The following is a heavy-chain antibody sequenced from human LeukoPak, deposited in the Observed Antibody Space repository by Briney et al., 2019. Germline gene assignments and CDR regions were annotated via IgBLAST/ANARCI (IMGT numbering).Heavy chain of an antibody. D-gene: IGHD2-2*01. V-gene: IGHV4-30-2*01. Sequence: SQTLSLTCTVSGGSISSGGYYWSWIRQPPGKGLEWIGYIYHSGNTYYNPSLKSRVTISVDRSKNQFSLKLSSVTAADTAVYYCAREMPRGGANDNWFDPWGQGTLVTVSS. J-gene: IGHJ5*02. CDR2: IYHSGNT. CDR3: AREMPRGGANDNWFDP. CDR1: GGSISSGGYY.